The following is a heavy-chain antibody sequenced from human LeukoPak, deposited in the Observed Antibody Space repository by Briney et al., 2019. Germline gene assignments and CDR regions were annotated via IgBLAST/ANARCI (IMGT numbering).Heavy chain of an antibody. CDR1: GYTFTSYY. J-gene: IGHJ4*02. V-gene: IGHV1-46*01. Sequence: ASVKVSCKASGYTFTSYYMHWVRQAPGQGLEWMGIINTSGGSTSYAQKFQGRVTMTRDTSTSTVYMELSSLRSEDTAVYYCARGARVRIAVAGGFDYWGQGTLVTVSS. CDR3: ARGARVRIAVAGGFDY. CDR2: INTSGGST. D-gene: IGHD6-19*01.